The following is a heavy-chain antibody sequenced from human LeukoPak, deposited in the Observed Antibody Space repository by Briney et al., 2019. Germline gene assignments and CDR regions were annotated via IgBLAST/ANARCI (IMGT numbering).Heavy chain of an antibody. J-gene: IGHJ6*03. V-gene: IGHV7-4-1*04. D-gene: IGHD2-15*01. Sequence: GASVRVSCKASGYTFTYYGLNWVRQAPGQGLECLGGINNNTGNPTYAQGFTGRYVFSFDTSVSMAYLQITSLTAEDTAIYYCARSRRVVVPSSLNAADDYYYYMDVWGKGTTVTVSS. CDR3: ARSRRVVVPSSLNAADDYYYYMDV. CDR2: INNNTGNP. CDR1: GYTFTYYG.